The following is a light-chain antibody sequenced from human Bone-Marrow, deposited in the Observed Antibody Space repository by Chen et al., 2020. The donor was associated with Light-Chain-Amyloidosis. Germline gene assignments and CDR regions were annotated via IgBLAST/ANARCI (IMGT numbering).Light chain of an antibody. Sequence: FMLTQPHSLSESPGKTVIISCTRSIGSIATNYVQWYQQRPGSSPTTVIYEDDQRPSGVPDRFSGSIDRSSNSASLTISGLKTEDEADYYCQSYQGSSQGVFGGGTKLTVL. CDR3: QSYQGSSQGV. J-gene: IGLJ3*02. CDR2: EDD. CDR1: IGSIATNY. V-gene: IGLV6-57*01.